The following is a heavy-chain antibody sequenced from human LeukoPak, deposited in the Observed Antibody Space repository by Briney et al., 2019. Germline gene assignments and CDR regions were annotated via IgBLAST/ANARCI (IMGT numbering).Heavy chain of an antibody. CDR3: AREPYYPSSYYYYMDV. CDR2: IYSGGST. CDR1: GFTASSNY. D-gene: IGHD3-10*01. V-gene: IGHV3-53*01. Sequence: PGGSLRLSCAASGFTASSNYMSWVRQAPGKGLEWVSVIYSGGSTYYADSVKGRFTISRDNSKNTLYLQMNSLRAEDTAVYYCAREPYYPSSYYYYMDVWGKGTTVTVSS. J-gene: IGHJ6*03.